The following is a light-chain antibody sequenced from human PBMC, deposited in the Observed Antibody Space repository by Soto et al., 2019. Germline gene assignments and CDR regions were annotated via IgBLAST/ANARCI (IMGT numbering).Light chain of an antibody. CDR3: QQYGSSPWT. J-gene: IGKJ1*01. CDR1: QSIINW. CDR2: KAS. V-gene: IGKV1-5*03. Sequence: DIQMTQSPSTLSASVGDRVTITCRASQSIINWLGWYQQKPGKAPKLLIYKASSLESGVPSRFSGSGSGTDFTLTISRLEPEDFAVYYCQQYGSSPWTFGQGTKVDIK.